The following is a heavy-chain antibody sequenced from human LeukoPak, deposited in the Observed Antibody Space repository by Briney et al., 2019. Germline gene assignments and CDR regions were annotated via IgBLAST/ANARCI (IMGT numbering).Heavy chain of an antibody. CDR1: GGSIRSTY. CDR2: IHYSGST. J-gene: IGHJ5*02. CDR3: ARDSAWNWFDP. Sequence: SETLSLTCTVPGGSIRSTYWNWIRQPPGKGLEWSGYIHYSGSTNYNPSLKSRVTISVDTSKNQFSLKLSSVTAADTAVYYCARDSAWNWFDPWGQGTLVTVSS. V-gene: IGHV4-59*01.